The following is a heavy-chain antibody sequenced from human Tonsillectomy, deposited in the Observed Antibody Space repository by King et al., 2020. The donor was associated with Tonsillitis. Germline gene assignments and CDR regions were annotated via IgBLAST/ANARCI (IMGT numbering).Heavy chain of an antibody. Sequence: TLKESGPALVKPTQTLTLTCTFSGFSLSTDEMRVSWVRQPPGKALEWLARIDWEDEKFYSTSLKTRLTLSRDTPKNPVVLRMTNMDPGDTATYYCTRSQAGSNWFDPWGRGTLVTVSS. CDR3: TRSQAGSNWFDP. CDR2: IDWEDEK. V-gene: IGHV2-70*04. J-gene: IGHJ5*02. CDR1: GFSLSTDEMR.